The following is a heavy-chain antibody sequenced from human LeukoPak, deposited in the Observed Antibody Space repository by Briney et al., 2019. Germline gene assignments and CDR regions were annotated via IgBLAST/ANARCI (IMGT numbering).Heavy chain of an antibody. CDR2: IWSDGNNR. Sequence: GSLRLSCATSGFTFRDYGMHWVRQATGKGLEWVSFIWSDGNNRFYADSVKGRFTISRDNSKNMLYLQMDSLRPEDTAVYYCAKDPGASVSGFHMDVWGKGTTVIVSS. CDR1: GFTFRDYG. J-gene: IGHJ6*03. CDR3: AKDPGASVSGFHMDV. V-gene: IGHV3-30*02. D-gene: IGHD2-8*02.